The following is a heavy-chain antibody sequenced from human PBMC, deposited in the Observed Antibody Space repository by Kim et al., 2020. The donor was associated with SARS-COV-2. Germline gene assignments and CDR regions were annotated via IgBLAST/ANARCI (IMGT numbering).Heavy chain of an antibody. CDR2: GST. J-gene: IGHJ4*02. V-gene: IGHV1-46*01. Sequence: GSTSYERKFQGRVTMTRDTSTSTVYMELSSLRSEDTAVYYCARNSYGYVYWGQGTLVTVSS. D-gene: IGHD5-18*01. CDR3: ARNSYGYVY.